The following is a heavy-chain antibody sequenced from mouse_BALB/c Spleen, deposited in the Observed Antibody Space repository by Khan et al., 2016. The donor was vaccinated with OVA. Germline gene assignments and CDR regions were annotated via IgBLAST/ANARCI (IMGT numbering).Heavy chain of an antibody. J-gene: IGHJ3*01. CDR3: AIYYGYDVAY. D-gene: IGHD2-2*01. CDR1: GYTFTSYW. Sequence: QVQLQQSGAELAKPGASVKMSCKASGYTFTSYWMHWVKQRPGQGLKWIGYINPSTGYTEYNQKFKDKATLTADKSSSTAYMQLSSLTSEDSAVYYCAIYYGYDVAYWGQGTLVTVSA. CDR2: INPSTGYT. V-gene: IGHV1-7*01.